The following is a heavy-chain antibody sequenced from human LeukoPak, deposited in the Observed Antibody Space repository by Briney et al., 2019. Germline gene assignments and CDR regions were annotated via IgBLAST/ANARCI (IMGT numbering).Heavy chain of an antibody. CDR3: ARDQYGSGSYYSY. D-gene: IGHD3-10*01. CDR2: ISGSGGST. J-gene: IGHJ4*02. V-gene: IGHV3-23*01. Sequence: GGSLRLSCAASGFTFSSYAMSWVRQAPGKGLEWVSAISGSGGSTYYADSVKGRFTISRDNSKNTLYLQMNSLRAEDTAVYYCARDQYGSGSYYSYWGQGTLVTVSS. CDR1: GFTFSSYA.